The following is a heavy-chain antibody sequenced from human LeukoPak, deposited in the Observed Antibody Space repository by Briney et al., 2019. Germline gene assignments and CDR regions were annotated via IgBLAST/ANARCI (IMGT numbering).Heavy chain of an antibody. J-gene: IGHJ4*02. CDR2: INHSGST. CDR1: GGSFSGYY. V-gene: IGHV4-34*01. Sequence: PSETLSLTCAVYGGSFSGYYWSWIRQPPGKGLEWIGEINHSGSTNYNPSLKSRVTISVDTSKNQFSLKLSSVTAADTAVYYCARGLLVVTSYYFDYWGQGTLVTVSS. CDR3: ARGLLVVTSYYFDY. D-gene: IGHD3-22*01.